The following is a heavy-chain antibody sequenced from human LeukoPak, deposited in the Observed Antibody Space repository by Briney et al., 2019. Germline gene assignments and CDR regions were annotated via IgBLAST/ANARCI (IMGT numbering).Heavy chain of an antibody. CDR1: GGSISSSSYY. J-gene: IGHJ3*02. CDR2: IYYSGST. Sequence: SETLSLTCTVSGGSISSSSYYWSWIRQPPGKGLEWIGYIYYSGSTNYNPSLKRRVTISVDTSKNQFSLKLSSVTAADTAVYYCARDSATRYYDSSGYYDPWGAFDIWGQGTMVTVSS. CDR3: ARDSATRYYDSSGYYDPWGAFDI. V-gene: IGHV4-61*01. D-gene: IGHD3-22*01.